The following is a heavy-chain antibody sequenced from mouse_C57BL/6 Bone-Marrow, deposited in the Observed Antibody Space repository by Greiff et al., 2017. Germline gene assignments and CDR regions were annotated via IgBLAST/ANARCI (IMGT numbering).Heavy chain of an antibody. CDR3: AKEGVWF. D-gene: IGHD2-2*01. Sequence: VMLVESGAELARPGASVKLSCKASGYTFTSYGISWVKQRTGQGLEWIGEIYPRSGNTYYNEKFKGKATLTADKSSSTAYMELRSLTSEDSAVYFCAKEGVWFWGQGTLVTVSA. V-gene: IGHV1-81*01. CDR2: IYPRSGNT. J-gene: IGHJ3*01. CDR1: GYTFTSYG.